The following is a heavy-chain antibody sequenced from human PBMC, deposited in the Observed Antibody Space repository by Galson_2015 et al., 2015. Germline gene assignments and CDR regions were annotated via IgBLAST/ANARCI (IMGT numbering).Heavy chain of an antibody. Sequence: QSGAEVKKPGEPLKISCKGSGYNFATYWIGWVRQMPGKGLEWMGMIYPGDSDTTYSPSFQGQVSISADNSISTAYLQWSSLKASDNTAIYYCARHLSMVRGVMRGMDVWGQGTTVTVSS. CDR2: IYPGDSDT. CDR1: GYNFATYW. D-gene: IGHD3-10*01. CDR3: ARHLSMVRGVMRGMDV. J-gene: IGHJ6*02. V-gene: IGHV5-51*01.